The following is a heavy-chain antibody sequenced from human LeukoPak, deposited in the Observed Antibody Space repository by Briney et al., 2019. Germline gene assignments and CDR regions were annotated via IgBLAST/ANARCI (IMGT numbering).Heavy chain of an antibody. CDR2: IYTTGTT. D-gene: IGHD2-21*01. V-gene: IGHV4-61*09. J-gene: IGHJ4*02. CDR3: ARDPIPKY. CDR1: GGSINSGSYY. Sequence: SETLSLTCTVSGGSINSGSYYWNWIRQSAGRGLEWIGHIYTTGTTNCNPSLESRVTMSVDTSKNQFSLKLTSVTAADTAIYYCARDPIPKYWGQGTLVTVSS.